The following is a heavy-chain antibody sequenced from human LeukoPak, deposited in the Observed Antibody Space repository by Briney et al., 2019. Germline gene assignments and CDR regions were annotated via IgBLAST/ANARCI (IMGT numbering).Heavy chain of an antibody. D-gene: IGHD3-10*01. J-gene: IGHJ4*02. CDR3: ARDGADVYGRAFDY. Sequence: SETLSLTCNVPGGSISSYFWTWIRQPAGKGLERIGRIHAGGTTNYNSSLKSRVGMSVDTSKNQFSLKLTSVTAVDTAVYFCARDGADVYGRAFDYWGRGTLVSVSS. V-gene: IGHV4-4*07. CDR1: GGSISSYF. CDR2: IHAGGTT.